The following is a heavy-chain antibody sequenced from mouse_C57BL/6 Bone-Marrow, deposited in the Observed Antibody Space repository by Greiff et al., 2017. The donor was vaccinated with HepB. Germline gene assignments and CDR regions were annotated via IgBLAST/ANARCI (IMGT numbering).Heavy chain of an antibody. CDR1: GYTFTSYW. CDR2: IDPSDSYT. D-gene: IGHD1-1*01. V-gene: IGHV1-69*01. J-gene: IGHJ1*03. Sequence: QVQLQQPGAELVMPGASVKLSCKASGYTFTSYWMHWVKQRPGQGLEWIGEIDPSDSYTNYNQKFKGKSTLTVDKSSSTAYMQLSSLTSEDSAVYYCARPITTVVAHWYFDVWGTVTTVTVSS. CDR3: ARPITTVVAHWYFDV.